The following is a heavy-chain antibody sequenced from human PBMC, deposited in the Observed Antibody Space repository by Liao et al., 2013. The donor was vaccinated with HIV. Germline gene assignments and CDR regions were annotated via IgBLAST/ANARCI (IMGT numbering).Heavy chain of an antibody. J-gene: IGHJ6*03. CDR1: GGSITSDNYF. V-gene: IGHV4-39*07. Sequence: QLQLQESGPGLVKPSETLSLTCTVSGGSITSDNYFWGWIRQPPGRGLEWIGSIFYSGTTYYNPSLKSRVTISVDTSKNQFSLKLTSVTAADTALYYCARDLPGYTNGLHYQDVWGKGTPVTVSS. CDR2: IFYSGTT. CDR3: ARDLPGYTNGLHYQDV. D-gene: IGHD2-8*01.